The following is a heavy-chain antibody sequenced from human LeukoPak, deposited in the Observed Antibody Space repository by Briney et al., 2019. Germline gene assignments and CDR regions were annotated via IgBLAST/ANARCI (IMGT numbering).Heavy chain of an antibody. CDR2: ISYDGSNK. CDR3: AKDVNYYYGMDV. D-gene: IGHD5-24*01. Sequence: GGSLRLSCAASGFTFSSYAMSWVRQAPGKGLEWVAVISYDGSNKYYADSVKGRFTISRDNSKNTLYLQMNSLRPEDTAVFYCAKDVNYYYGMDVWGQGTTVTVSS. V-gene: IGHV3-30-3*01. CDR1: GFTFSSYA. J-gene: IGHJ6*02.